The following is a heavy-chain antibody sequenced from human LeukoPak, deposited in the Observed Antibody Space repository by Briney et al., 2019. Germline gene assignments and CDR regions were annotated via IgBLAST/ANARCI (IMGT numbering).Heavy chain of an antibody. J-gene: IGHJ4*02. CDR2: IYYSGST. Sequence: SETLSLTCTVSGGSISSSSYYWGWIRQPPGKGLEWIGSIYYSGSTYYNPSLKSRVTISVDTSKNQFSLKLSSVTAADTAVYYCARAPNDSSGYYDPYYFDYWGQGTLVTVSS. V-gene: IGHV4-39*07. D-gene: IGHD3-22*01. CDR3: ARAPNDSSGYYDPYYFDY. CDR1: GGSISSSSYY.